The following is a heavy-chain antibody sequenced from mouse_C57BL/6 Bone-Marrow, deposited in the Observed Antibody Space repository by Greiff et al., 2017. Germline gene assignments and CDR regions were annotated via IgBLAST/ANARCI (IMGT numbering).Heavy chain of an antibody. J-gene: IGHJ4*01. V-gene: IGHV3-6*01. Sequence: EVQLQQSGPGLVKPSQSLSLTCSVTGYSITSGYYWNWIRQFPGNKLEWMGYISYDGSNNYNPSLKNRISITRDTSKNQFFLKLNSVTTEDTATYYCARGYPYYAMDYWGQGTSVTVSS. CDR1: GYSITSGYY. CDR3: ARGYPYYAMDY. CDR2: ISYDGSN.